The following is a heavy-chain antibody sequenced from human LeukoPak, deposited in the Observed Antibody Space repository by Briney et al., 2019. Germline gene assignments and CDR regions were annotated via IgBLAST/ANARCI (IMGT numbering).Heavy chain of an antibody. CDR3: AREPDIVLMVYAISDAFDI. J-gene: IGHJ3*02. Sequence: PGRSLRLPCVASGLSFSTSAMHWVRQAPGKGLEWVAVISSDGLNKHYADSVKGRFTISRDNSKNTLYLQMNSLRAEDTAVYYCAREPDIVLMVYAISDAFDIWGQGTMVTVSS. CDR2: ISSDGLNK. CDR1: GLSFSTSA. D-gene: IGHD2-8*01. V-gene: IGHV3-30*01.